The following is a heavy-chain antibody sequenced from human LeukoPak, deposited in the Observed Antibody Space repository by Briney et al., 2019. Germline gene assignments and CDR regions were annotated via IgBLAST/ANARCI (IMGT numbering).Heavy chain of an antibody. Sequence: GGSLRLSCAASGFTFASYGMSWVRQAPGKGLEWVSFITTNGGRTSYADSVEGRFTISRDNPRNTLYMQMNSLRAEDTAVYYCAKDSSGIAAAAFDYWGQGTLVTVSS. CDR3: AKDSSGIAAAAFDY. V-gene: IGHV3-23*01. CDR1: GFTFASYG. J-gene: IGHJ4*02. D-gene: IGHD6-13*01. CDR2: ITTNGGRT.